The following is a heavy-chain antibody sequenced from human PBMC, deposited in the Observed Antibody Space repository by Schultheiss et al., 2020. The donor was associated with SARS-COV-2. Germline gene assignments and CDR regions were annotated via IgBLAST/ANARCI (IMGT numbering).Heavy chain of an antibody. CDR3: ARGRDSSGWYGPGDY. D-gene: IGHD6-19*01. V-gene: IGHV3-74*01. CDR1: GFTFSSYW. CDR2: INSDGSST. Sequence: GGSLRLSCAASGFTFSSYWMHWVRQAPGKGLVWVSRINSDGSSTSYADSVKGRFTISRDNAKNTLYLQMNSLRAEDTAVYYCARGRDSSGWYGPGDYWGQGTLVTVSS. J-gene: IGHJ4*02.